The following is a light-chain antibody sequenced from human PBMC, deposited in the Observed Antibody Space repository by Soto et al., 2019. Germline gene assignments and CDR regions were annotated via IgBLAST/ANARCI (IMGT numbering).Light chain of an antibody. Sequence: EIVMTQSPATLSVSPGERATLSCRASQSVSSNLAWYQQKPGQAPRRLIYDASTRATGIPARFSGSGSGTEFTLTISSLQSEDFAVYYCQQYNNWPPLTFGGGTKVEIK. J-gene: IGKJ4*01. CDR2: DAS. CDR3: QQYNNWPPLT. V-gene: IGKV3-15*01. CDR1: QSVSSN.